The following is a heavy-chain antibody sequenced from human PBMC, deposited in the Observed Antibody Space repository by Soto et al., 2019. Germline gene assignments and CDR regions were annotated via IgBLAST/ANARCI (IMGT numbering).Heavy chain of an antibody. CDR1: GFTFSSSA. CDR3: ATAVGGYICGLARH. Sequence: QMQLVQSGPEVKKPGTSVKVSCKTSGFTFSSSAVHWVRQARGHRLQWIGWIDVGSANANYAHMLQERVTISRDMATSTAYMELSSLSPEDTAVYYCATAVGGYICGLARHWGPGTLVTVSS. CDR2: IDVGSANA. J-gene: IGHJ4*02. V-gene: IGHV1-58*01. D-gene: IGHD1-26*01.